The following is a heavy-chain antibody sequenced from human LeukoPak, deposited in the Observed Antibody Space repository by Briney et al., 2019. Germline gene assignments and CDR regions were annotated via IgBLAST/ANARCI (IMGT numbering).Heavy chain of an antibody. CDR1: GFTFSDYT. V-gene: IGHV3-64*01. D-gene: IGHD4-23*01. Sequence: PGGSLRLSCVASGFTFSDYTMRWVRQAPGKGLEYVSAISSYGDNTYYANSVKDRFTISRDNSKNTLYLQMGSLRADDMAVYYCARATNSYGGNSDYWGQGTLVTVSS. J-gene: IGHJ4*02. CDR2: ISSYGDNT. CDR3: ARATNSYGGNSDY.